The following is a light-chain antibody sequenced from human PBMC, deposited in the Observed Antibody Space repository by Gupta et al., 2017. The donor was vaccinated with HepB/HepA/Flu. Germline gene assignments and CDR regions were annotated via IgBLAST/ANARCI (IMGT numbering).Light chain of an antibody. CDR1: SSDVGGYNR. Sequence: QSALTQPASVSGSPGQSITISCTGTSSDVGGYNRVSWYQQNPGKVPNLIIYEVTKRPSGVSNRFSGSKSGNTASLTISVLQTEDEGDYYCCSDAAGATYVFATGTRVTVL. CDR2: EVT. CDR3: CSDAAGATYV. J-gene: IGLJ1*01. V-gene: IGLV2-23*02.